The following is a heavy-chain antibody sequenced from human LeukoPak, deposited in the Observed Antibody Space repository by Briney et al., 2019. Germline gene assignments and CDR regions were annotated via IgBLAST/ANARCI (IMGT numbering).Heavy chain of an antibody. CDR1: GASISGSRYY. D-gene: IGHD6-13*01. CDR2: IYYTGPT. J-gene: IGHJ4*02. V-gene: IGHV4-39*07. CDR3: ARVTGYMVEDYFDY. Sequence: SETLSLTCTVSGASISGSRYYWGWIRQPPGKGLEWIGNIYYTGPTYYNASLESRVTISLDTSKNRFSLRLSSVTAADTAVYYCARVTGYMVEDYFDYWGQGTLVTVSS.